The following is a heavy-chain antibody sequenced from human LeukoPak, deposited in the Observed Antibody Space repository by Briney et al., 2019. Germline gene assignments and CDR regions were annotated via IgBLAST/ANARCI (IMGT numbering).Heavy chain of an antibody. V-gene: IGHV1-18*01. CDR1: GYTFTSYG. J-gene: IGHJ6*02. CDR3: ARDLDYGSGSHTSNYYYGMDV. D-gene: IGHD3-10*01. CDR2: ISAYNGNT. Sequence: GASVKVSCTASGYTFTSYGISWVRQAPGQGLEWMGWISAYNGNTNYAQKLQGRVTMTTDTSTSTAYMELRSLRSDDTAVYYCARDLDYGSGSHTSNYYYGMDVWGQGTTVTVSS.